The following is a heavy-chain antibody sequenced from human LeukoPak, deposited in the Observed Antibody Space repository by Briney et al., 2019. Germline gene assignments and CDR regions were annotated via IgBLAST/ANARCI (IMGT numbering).Heavy chain of an antibody. V-gene: IGHV3-23*01. CDR1: GFTFSNYA. CDR3: AKERAVMGPYDH. D-gene: IGHD3-16*01. CDR2: ISGSASST. Sequence: GGSLRLSCAASGFTFSNYAMSWVSQAPGKGLEWVSAISGSASSTYHADSVKGRFTISRDNSKNTLYLQMNSLRADDTAVYYCAKERAVMGPYDHWGQGTLVTVSS. J-gene: IGHJ4*02.